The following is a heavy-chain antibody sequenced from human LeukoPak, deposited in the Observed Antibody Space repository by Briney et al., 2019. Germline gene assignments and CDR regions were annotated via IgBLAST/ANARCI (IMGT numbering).Heavy chain of an antibody. J-gene: IGHJ3*02. CDR1: GFISNSYA. CDR2: ISASGSRT. D-gene: IGHD2-15*01. Sequence: GGSLRLSCEGSGFISNSYAMSWVRQAPGKRPEWVSGISASGSRTHYADSVKGRFIISRDSSKNMVFLQMNSLRVEDTALYFCAKDPNGDYIGGFDMWGQGTMVTVSS. V-gene: IGHV3-23*01. CDR3: AKDPNGDYIGGFDM.